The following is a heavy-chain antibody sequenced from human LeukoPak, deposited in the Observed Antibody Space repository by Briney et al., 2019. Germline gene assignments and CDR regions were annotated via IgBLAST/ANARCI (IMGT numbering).Heavy chain of an antibody. CDR1: GGSISSGNYY. V-gene: IGHV4-61*02. CDR2: IYTSGST. Sequence: PSETLSLTCTVSGGSISSGNYYWSWIRQPAGKGLEWVGRIYTSGSTNYNPSLKSRATMSVDTSKNQFSLKLSSVTAADTAVYYCARDGSSSWPYFDYWGQGTLVTVSS. J-gene: IGHJ4*02. CDR3: ARDGSSSWPYFDY. D-gene: IGHD6-13*01.